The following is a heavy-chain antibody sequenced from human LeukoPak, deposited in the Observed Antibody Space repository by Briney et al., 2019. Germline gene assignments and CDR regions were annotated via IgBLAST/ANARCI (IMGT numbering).Heavy chain of an antibody. CDR2: ISGSGGST. CDR3: AKADDDYGDPGDY. J-gene: IGHJ4*02. D-gene: IGHD4-17*01. CDR1: GFTFSSYA. Sequence: GGSLRLSCAASGFTFSSYAMSWVRQAPGKGLEWVSAISGSGGSTYYADSVKRRFTISRDNSKNTLYLQMNSLRAEDTAVYYCAKADDDYGDPGDYWGQGTLVTVSS. V-gene: IGHV3-23*01.